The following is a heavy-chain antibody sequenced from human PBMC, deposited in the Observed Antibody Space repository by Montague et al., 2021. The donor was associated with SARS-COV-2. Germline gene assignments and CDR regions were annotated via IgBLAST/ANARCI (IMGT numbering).Heavy chain of an antibody. CDR1: GYSISSGYY. CDR2: IYHSGST. J-gene: IGHJ5*02. CDR3: ARDCYDYGSGSYQRWFDP. D-gene: IGHD3-10*01. Sequence: SETLSLTCTVSGYSISSGYYGGWIRQPPGKGLEWIGSIYHSGSTYYNPSLKSRVTISVDTSKNQFSLKLSSVTAADTAVYYCARDCYDYGSGSYQRWFDPWGQGTLVTVSS. V-gene: IGHV4-38-2*02.